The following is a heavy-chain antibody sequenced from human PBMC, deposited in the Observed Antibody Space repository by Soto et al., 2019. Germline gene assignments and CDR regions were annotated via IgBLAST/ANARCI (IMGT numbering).Heavy chain of an antibody. CDR1: GGSFSGYY. Sequence: SSETLSLTCAVYGGSFSGYYWSWIRQPPGKGLEWIGEINHSGSTNYNPSLKSRVTISVDTSKNQFSLKLSSVTAADTAVYYCARGQYQLLFWGYYMDVWGKGTTVTVS. CDR3: ARGQYQLLFWGYYMDV. D-gene: IGHD2-2*01. J-gene: IGHJ6*03. CDR2: INHSGST. V-gene: IGHV4-34*01.